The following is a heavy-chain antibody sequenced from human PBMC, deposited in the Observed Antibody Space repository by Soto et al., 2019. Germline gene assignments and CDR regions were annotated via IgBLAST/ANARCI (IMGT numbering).Heavy chain of an antibody. Sequence: QITLRESGPPVLKSTETLTLTCTFSGVSLTTNGVGVGCIRQSPGRAPEWLAIIYWDDDKRYSPSLQNRLTITKDAPKKQVVLRLTYRDPVDTATYFCVHRRRRTGSWSTGDFDYWGQGTPVTVFS. CDR1: GVSLTTNGVG. CDR3: VHRRRRTGSWSTGDFDY. D-gene: IGHD6-13*01. V-gene: IGHV2-5*02. CDR2: IYWDDDK. J-gene: IGHJ4*02.